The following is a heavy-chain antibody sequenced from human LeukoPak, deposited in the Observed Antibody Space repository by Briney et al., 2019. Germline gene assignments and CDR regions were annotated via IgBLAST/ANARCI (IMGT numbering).Heavy chain of an antibody. CDR3: AHNLRIAATFDY. Sequence: PGGSLRLSCAASGFTFSSYGMSWVRQAPGKGLEWVSAISGSGGSTYYADSVKGRFTISRDNSKNTLYLQMNSLRAEDTAVYYCAHNLRIAATFDYWGQGTLVTVSS. D-gene: IGHD6-13*01. CDR1: GFTFSSYG. V-gene: IGHV3-23*01. J-gene: IGHJ4*02. CDR2: ISGSGGST.